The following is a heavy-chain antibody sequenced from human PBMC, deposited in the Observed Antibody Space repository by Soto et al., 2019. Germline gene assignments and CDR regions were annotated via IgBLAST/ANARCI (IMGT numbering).Heavy chain of an antibody. Sequence: SQTLSVTCAISXDSVSNTNAAWGWIRQSPSRGLEWLGRTYYRSKWRIDYALSVRSRININPDTSKNQLSLQLISVTPEDTAVYYCARGNSGLRAFDVWGQGTMVTVSS. CDR1: XDSVSNTNAA. CDR2: TYYRSKWRI. V-gene: IGHV6-1*01. D-gene: IGHD6-19*01. CDR3: ARGNSGLRAFDV. J-gene: IGHJ3*01.